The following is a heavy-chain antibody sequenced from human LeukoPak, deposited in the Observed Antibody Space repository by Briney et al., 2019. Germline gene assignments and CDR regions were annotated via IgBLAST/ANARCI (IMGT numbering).Heavy chain of an antibody. CDR3: AKGEADLDY. D-gene: IGHD1-26*01. CDR1: GFTFSSYG. CDR2: IRYDGGNK. V-gene: IGHV3-30*02. J-gene: IGHJ4*02. Sequence: GGSLRLSCAASGFTFSSYGMNWVRQAPGKGLEWVAFIRYDGGNKYYADSVKGRFTISRDSPKNTLYLQMSSLRADDTAVYYCAKGEADLDYWGQGTLVTVSS.